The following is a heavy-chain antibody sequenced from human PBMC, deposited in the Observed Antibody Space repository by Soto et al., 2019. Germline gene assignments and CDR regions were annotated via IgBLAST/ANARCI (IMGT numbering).Heavy chain of an antibody. CDR1: GDSVSSNSAA. CDR3: ARGAGRGYCSGNTCYSPYNYYGMDV. D-gene: IGHD2-15*01. CDR2: TYYRSKWYD. Sequence: SQTLSLTCAISGDSVSSNSAAWNWVRQSPSRGLEWLGRTYYRSKWYDDYAVSVKSRITISPDTSKNQFSLHLKSVTPDDTAVYECARGAGRGYCSGNTCYSPYNYYGMDVWGQGTTVTVSS. J-gene: IGHJ6*02. V-gene: IGHV6-1*01.